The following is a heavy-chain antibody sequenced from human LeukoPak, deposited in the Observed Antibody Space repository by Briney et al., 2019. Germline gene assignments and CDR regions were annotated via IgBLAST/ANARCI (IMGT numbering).Heavy chain of an antibody. CDR3: ARDIPMVRGVIMRGSGMDV. D-gene: IGHD3-10*01. J-gene: IGHJ6*02. Sequence: SQTLSLTCTVSGGSISSGGYYWSWIRQHPGKGLEWIGYIYYSGSNYYNPSLKSRVTISVHTSKNQFSLKLSSVTAADTAVYYCARDIPMVRGVIMRGSGMDVWGQGTTVTVSS. CDR1: GGSISSGGYY. V-gene: IGHV4-31*03. CDR2: IYYSGSN.